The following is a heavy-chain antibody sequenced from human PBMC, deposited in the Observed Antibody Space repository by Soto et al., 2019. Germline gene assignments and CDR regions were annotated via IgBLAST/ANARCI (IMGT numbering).Heavy chain of an antibody. J-gene: IGHJ5*02. CDR3: AQTHTRPNWFDP. D-gene: IGHD3-3*01. Sequence: GGSLRLSCAASGFTFSAYAMTWVRQAPGKGLEWVSIISGSGGATYYADSVKGRFTISRDNSKNTLYLQMNSLRAEDTAVYYWAQTHTRPNWFDPWGQGTLVTVSS. CDR1: GFTFSAYA. CDR2: ISGSGGAT. V-gene: IGHV3-23*01.